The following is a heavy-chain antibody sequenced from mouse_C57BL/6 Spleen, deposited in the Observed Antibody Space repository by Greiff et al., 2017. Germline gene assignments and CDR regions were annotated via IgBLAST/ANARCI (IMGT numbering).Heavy chain of an antibody. CDR1: GFTFTDYY. V-gene: IGHV7-3*01. CDR3: ASLYGSSYWYFDV. CDR2: IRNKANGYTT. J-gene: IGHJ1*03. D-gene: IGHD1-1*01. Sequence: EVQGVESGGGLVQPGGSLSLSCAASGFTFTDYYMSWVRQPPGKALEWLGFIRNKANGYTTEYSASVKGRFTISRDNSQSILYLQMNALRAEDSATYYCASLYGSSYWYFDVWGTGTTVTVSS.